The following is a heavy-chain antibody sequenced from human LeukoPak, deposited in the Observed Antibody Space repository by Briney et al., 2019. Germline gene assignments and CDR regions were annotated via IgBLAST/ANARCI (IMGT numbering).Heavy chain of an antibody. Sequence: PGRSLRLSCAASGFTFSSYGMHWVRQAPGKGLVWVAVIWYDGSDEYYADSVKGRFTISRDNSKNTLYLQMSSLRAEDTAVYYCAKDGNYDSSGYYFDYWGQGVLVTVSS. CDR3: AKDGNYDSSGYYFDY. J-gene: IGHJ4*02. D-gene: IGHD3-22*01. CDR2: IWYDGSDE. V-gene: IGHV3-33*06. CDR1: GFTFSSYG.